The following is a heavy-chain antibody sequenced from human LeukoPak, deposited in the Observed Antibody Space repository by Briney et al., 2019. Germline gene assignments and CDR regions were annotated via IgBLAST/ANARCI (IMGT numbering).Heavy chain of an antibody. Sequence: GGSLRLSCAASGFTVSSNYMSWVRQAPGKGLEWVSVIYSGGSTYYADSVKGRFTISRVNSKNTLYLQMNSLRAEDTAVYYCARGARGYYDFWSGYYTAEYFQHWGQGTLVTVSS. CDR2: IYSGGST. J-gene: IGHJ1*01. CDR1: GFTVSSNY. CDR3: ARGARGYYDFWSGYYTAEYFQH. D-gene: IGHD3-3*01. V-gene: IGHV3-66*02.